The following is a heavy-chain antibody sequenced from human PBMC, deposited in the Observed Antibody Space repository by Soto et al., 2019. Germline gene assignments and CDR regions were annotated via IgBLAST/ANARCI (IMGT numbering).Heavy chain of an antibody. D-gene: IGHD6-19*01. CDR1: GDSFTSYD. Sequence: GTSVKLSCEACGDSFTSYDINWVRQATGQGLEWMGWMNPNSGNTGYAQKFQGRVTMTRNTSISTAYMELSSLRSEDTAVYYCARSEQWLPRFDPWGQGTLVTVSS. V-gene: IGHV1-8*01. CDR2: MNPNSGNT. CDR3: ARSEQWLPRFDP. J-gene: IGHJ5*02.